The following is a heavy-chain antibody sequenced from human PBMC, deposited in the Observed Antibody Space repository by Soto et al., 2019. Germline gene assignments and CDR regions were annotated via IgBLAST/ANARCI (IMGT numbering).Heavy chain of an antibody. Sequence: SAKVSCKASGYTFTHLYITWLRQAPGQGLEWMGAISPHNFNTNYAQKFRGRVTLTTEKSTNTAYMDLRSLTSVDTAVYYCARDEGGYDILTGYYKAHHFDYWGQGVPVTVSS. CDR2: ISPHNFNT. J-gene: IGHJ4*02. CDR3: ARDEGGYDILTGYYKAHHFDY. D-gene: IGHD3-9*01. CDR1: GYTFTHLY. V-gene: IGHV1-18*01.